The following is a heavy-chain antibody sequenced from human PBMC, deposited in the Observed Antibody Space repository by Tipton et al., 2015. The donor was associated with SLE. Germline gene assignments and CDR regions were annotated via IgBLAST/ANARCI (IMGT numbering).Heavy chain of an antibody. CDR2: IWYDGSNK. D-gene: IGHD6-13*01. CDR3: ARGRGESSSWPDVGYFDL. CDR1: GFTFSSYG. Sequence: RSLRLSCAASGFTFSSYGMHWVRQAPGKGLEWVAVIWYDGSNKYYADSVKGRFTISRDNSKNTLYLQMNSLRAEDTAVYYCARGRGESSSWPDVGYFDLWGRGTLVTVSS. V-gene: IGHV3-33*01. J-gene: IGHJ2*01.